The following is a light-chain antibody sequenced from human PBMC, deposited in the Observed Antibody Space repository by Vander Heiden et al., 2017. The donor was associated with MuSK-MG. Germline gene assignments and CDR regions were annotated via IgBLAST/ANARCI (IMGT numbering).Light chain of an antibody. CDR2: DVS. J-gene: IGLJ2*01. V-gene: IGLV2-11*01. CDR3: CSYAGGVV. Sequence: QSALTQPRSVSVSPGQSVTISCTGTSSDVGGYNYVSWYQQHPGKAPKLMIYDVSKRPSGVPDRFSGSKSGNTASLTISGLQAEDEADYYCCSYAGGVVFGGGTKLTVL. CDR1: SSDVGGYNY.